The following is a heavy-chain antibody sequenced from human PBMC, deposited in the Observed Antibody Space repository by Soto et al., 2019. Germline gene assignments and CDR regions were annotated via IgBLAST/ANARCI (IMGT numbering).Heavy chain of an antibody. CDR1: GGTFSSYA. V-gene: IGHV1-69*01. D-gene: IGHD2-2*01. Sequence: QVQLVQSGAEVKKPGSSVKVSCKASGGTFSSYAISWVRQAPGQGLEWMGGIIPIFGTANYAQKFQGRVTITADESTSTAYMELSSLRSEDTAVYYCARDQDPDIVVVPAAYYYYYYGMDVWGRGTTVTVSS. CDR3: ARDQDPDIVVVPAAYYYYYYGMDV. J-gene: IGHJ6*02. CDR2: IIPIFGTA.